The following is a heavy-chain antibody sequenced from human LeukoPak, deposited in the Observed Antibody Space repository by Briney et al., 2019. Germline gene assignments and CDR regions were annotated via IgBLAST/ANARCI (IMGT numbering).Heavy chain of an antibody. V-gene: IGHV3-21*01. CDR1: GFTFSNYS. J-gene: IGHJ4*02. Sequence: PGGSLRLSCAASGFTFSNYSMNWVRQAPGKGLEWVSSISSSSSYIYYADSVKGRFTISRDNAKNSLYLQMNSLRAEDTAVYYCARDTVTTGASDYWGQGTLVTVSS. D-gene: IGHD4-17*01. CDR2: ISSSSSYI. CDR3: ARDTVTTGASDY.